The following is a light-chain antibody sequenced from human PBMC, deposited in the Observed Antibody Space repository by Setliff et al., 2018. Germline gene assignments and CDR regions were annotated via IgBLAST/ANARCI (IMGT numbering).Light chain of an antibody. J-gene: IGLJ1*01. Sequence: QSVLAQPASVSGSPGQSITFSCTGSSSDVGGYDYVSWYQQHPGKAPKLLIYDVTNRPSGVSNRFSGSKSGNTASLTISGLQAEDEAEYFCSSYTVGSTLSVFGTGTKVTGL. V-gene: IGLV2-14*03. CDR1: SSDVGGYDY. CDR2: DVT. CDR3: SSYTVGSTLSV.